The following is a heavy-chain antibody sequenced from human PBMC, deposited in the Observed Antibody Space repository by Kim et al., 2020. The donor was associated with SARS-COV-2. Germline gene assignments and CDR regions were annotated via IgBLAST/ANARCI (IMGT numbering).Heavy chain of an antibody. Sequence: GGSLRLSCAASGFTVSGTYMTWVRQALGTGLEWVSVIYPGGSTYYADSVKGRFTISRDNSQNTVFLQMNKGVHPPQPFSPSSPVRIPRRIRAAWPLAASHRTSFD. J-gene: IGHJ2*01. D-gene: IGHD6-25*01. CDR2: IYPGGST. CDR3: SPVRIPRRIRAAWPLAASHRTSFD. V-gene: IGHV3-66*01. CDR1: GFTVSGTY.